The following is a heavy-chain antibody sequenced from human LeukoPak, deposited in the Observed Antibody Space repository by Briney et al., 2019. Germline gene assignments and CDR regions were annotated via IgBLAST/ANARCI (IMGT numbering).Heavy chain of an antibody. CDR2: INHSGST. J-gene: IGHJ4*02. D-gene: IGHD3-10*01. Sequence: SETLSLTCAVYGGSFSGYYWSWIRQPPGKGLEWIGEINHSGSTNYNPSLKSRVTISVDTSKNQFSLKLSSVTAADTAVYYCARERGVFDYWGQGTLVTVSP. CDR1: GGSFSGYY. V-gene: IGHV4-34*01. CDR3: ARERGVFDY.